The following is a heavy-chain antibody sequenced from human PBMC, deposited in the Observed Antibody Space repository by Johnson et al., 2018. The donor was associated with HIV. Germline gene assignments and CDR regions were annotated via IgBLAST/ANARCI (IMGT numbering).Heavy chain of an antibody. V-gene: IGHV3-9*01. Sequence: VQLVESGGGLVQPGRSLRLSCAASGFTFDDYAVHWVRQAPGKGLEWVSGISWNSANIDYADSVKGRFTSSRDNAKTSLYLQMNSLRADDTALYYCARVRAAAVSDAFDIWGQGTMVTVSS. J-gene: IGHJ3*02. D-gene: IGHD6-13*01. CDR3: ARVRAAAVSDAFDI. CDR2: ISWNSANI. CDR1: GFTFDDYA.